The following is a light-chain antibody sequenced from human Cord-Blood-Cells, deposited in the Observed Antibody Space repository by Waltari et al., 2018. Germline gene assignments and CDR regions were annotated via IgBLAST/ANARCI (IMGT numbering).Light chain of an antibody. CDR3: QQSYS. CDR1: QSISSY. V-gene: IGKV1-39*01. J-gene: IGKJ4*01. Sequence: DIQMTQSPSSLSASVGDRVTITCRASQSISSYLNWYQQKPGKAPKLLIYAASSLQSGVPSRFSGSGSGTDFTLTISSLQPEDCATYYWQQSYSFGGGTKVEIK. CDR2: AAS.